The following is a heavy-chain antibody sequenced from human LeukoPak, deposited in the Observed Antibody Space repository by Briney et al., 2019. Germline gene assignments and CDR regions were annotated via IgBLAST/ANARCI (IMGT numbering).Heavy chain of an antibody. V-gene: IGHV3-9*01. Sequence: PGRSLRLSCAASGFTFDAYGIHWVRQAPGKGLEWVSGISWDSVSIGYTDSVKGRFTISRDNAKNSLYLQMNSLRAEDTAVYYCARVNSQGYSGSYSYWGQGTLVTVSS. CDR1: GFTFDAYG. J-gene: IGHJ4*02. CDR3: ARVNSQGYSGSYSY. CDR2: ISWDSVSI. D-gene: IGHD1-26*01.